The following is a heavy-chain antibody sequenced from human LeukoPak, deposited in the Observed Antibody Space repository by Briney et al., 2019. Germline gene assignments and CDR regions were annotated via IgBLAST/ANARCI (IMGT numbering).Heavy chain of an antibody. CDR1: GFTFSSYA. CDR2: IGGSGDTT. V-gene: IGHV3-23*01. D-gene: IGHD5-24*01. Sequence: GGSLRLSCAASGFTFSSYAMSWVRQAPGKGLEWVSAIGGSGDTTYYADSVKGRVTISRDNSKNTLYLQMNSLRAEDTAVYYCAKDDGYNSFFDYWGQGTLVTVSS. J-gene: IGHJ4*02. CDR3: AKDDGYNSFFDY.